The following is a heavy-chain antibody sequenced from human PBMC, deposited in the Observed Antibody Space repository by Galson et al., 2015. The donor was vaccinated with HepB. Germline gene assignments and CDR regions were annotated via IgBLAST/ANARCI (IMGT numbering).Heavy chain of an antibody. CDR3: AKLRGVSSPHYHMNV. Sequence: SLRLSCAASGFTFRSFAMTWVRQAPGKGLEFVSSISGSGATIYYADSVKGRFTISRDNSKDTLFLQMNTLRAEDTAIYYRAKLRGVSSPHYHMNVWGKGATVTVSS. D-gene: IGHD6-6*01. CDR2: ISGSGATI. J-gene: IGHJ6*04. V-gene: IGHV3-23*01. CDR1: GFTFRSFA.